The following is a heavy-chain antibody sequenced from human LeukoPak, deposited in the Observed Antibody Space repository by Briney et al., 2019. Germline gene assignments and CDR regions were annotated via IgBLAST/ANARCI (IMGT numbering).Heavy chain of an antibody. CDR2: MNPNSGNT. Sequence: ASVKVSCKASGYTFTSYDINWVRQATGQGLEWMGWMNPNSGNTGYAQKFQGRVTITRNTSISTAYMELSSLRSEDTAVYYCARGRPRRSRTKQLGKGNFDYWGQGTLVTVSS. J-gene: IGHJ4*02. CDR3: ARGRPRRSRTKQLGKGNFDY. V-gene: IGHV1-8*03. D-gene: IGHD2-2*01. CDR1: GYTFTSYD.